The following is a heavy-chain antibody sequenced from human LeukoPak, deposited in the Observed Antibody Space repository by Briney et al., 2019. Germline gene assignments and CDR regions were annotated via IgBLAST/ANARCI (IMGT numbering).Heavy chain of an antibody. D-gene: IGHD3-22*01. J-gene: IGHJ5*02. V-gene: IGHV1-8*03. Sequence: ASVKVSCKASGYTFTSYDINWVRQATGQGLEWMGWMNPNSGNTGYAQKFQGRVTITRNTSISTAYMELSSLRSEDTAVYYCARSSSGYYYGAPFDPWGQGTLVTVSS. CDR3: ARSSSGYYYGAPFDP. CDR2: MNPNSGNT. CDR1: GYTFTSYD.